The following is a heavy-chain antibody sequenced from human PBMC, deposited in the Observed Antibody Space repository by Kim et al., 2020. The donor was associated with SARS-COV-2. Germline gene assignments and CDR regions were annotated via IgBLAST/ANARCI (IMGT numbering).Heavy chain of an antibody. D-gene: IGHD6-19*01. V-gene: IGHV3-48*03. CDR1: GFTFSSYE. CDR2: ISSSGSTI. CDR3: ARMFYIDSSGGV. J-gene: IGHJ6*02. Sequence: GGSLRLSCAASGFTFSSYEMNWVRQAPGKGLEWVSYISSSGSTIYYADSVKGRFTISRDNAKNSLYLQMNSLRAEDTAVYYCARMFYIDSSGGVWGQGTTVTVSS.